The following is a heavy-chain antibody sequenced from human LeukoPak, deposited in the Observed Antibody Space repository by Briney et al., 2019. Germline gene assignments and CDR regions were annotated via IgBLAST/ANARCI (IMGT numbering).Heavy chain of an antibody. V-gene: IGHV1-69*13. CDR3: ARDRGYCTNGVCYGGYYYYYGMDV. CDR1: GGTFSSYA. Sequence: PGASVKVSCKASGGTFSSYAISWVRQAPGQGLEWMGGIIPIFGTANYAQKFQGRVTITADESTSTAYMELSSLRSEDTAVYYCARDRGYCTNGVCYGGYYYYYGMDVWGQGTTVTVSS. J-gene: IGHJ6*02. CDR2: IIPIFGTA. D-gene: IGHD2-8*01.